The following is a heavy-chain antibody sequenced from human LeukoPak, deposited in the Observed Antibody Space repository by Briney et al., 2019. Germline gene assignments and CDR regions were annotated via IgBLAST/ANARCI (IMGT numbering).Heavy chain of an antibody. J-gene: IGHJ4*02. CDR1: GFTFSSYG. Sequence: PGGSLRLSCAASGFTFSSYGMHWVRQAPGKGLEWVAFIRYDGSNKYYADSVKGRFTISRDNAKNSLYLQMNSLRAEDTAVYYCARGPYSSSWYGYWGQGTLVTVSS. D-gene: IGHD6-13*01. V-gene: IGHV3-30*02. CDR3: ARGPYSSSWYGY. CDR2: IRYDGSNK.